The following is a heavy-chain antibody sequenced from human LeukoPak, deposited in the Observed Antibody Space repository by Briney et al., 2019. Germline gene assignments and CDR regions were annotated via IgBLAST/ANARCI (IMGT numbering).Heavy chain of an antibody. CDR1: GFTFSSYS. CDR2: ISSSSSYI. D-gene: IGHD5-12*01. Sequence: GGALRLSCAASGFTFSSYSMNWVRPAPGKGLGWVSSISSSSSYIYYADSVKGRFTISRDNAKNSLYLQMNSLRAEDTAVYYCARVAATTMSYYYYYGMDVWGKGTTVTVSS. V-gene: IGHV3-21*01. J-gene: IGHJ6*04. CDR3: ARVAATTMSYYYYYGMDV.